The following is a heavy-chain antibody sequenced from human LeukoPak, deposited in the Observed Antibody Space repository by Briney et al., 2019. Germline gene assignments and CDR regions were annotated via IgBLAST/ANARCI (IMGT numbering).Heavy chain of an antibody. J-gene: IGHJ4*02. CDR3: AKGSYITMIVVVITSYFDY. Sequence: GGSLRLSCAASGFSFRSYAMSWVRQAPGKGLEWVSAISGSGGSTYYADSVKGRFTISRDNSKNTLYLQMNSLRAEDTAVYYCAKGSYITMIVVVITSYFDYWGQGTLVTVSS. V-gene: IGHV3-23*01. CDR2: ISGSGGST. CDR1: GFSFRSYA. D-gene: IGHD3-22*01.